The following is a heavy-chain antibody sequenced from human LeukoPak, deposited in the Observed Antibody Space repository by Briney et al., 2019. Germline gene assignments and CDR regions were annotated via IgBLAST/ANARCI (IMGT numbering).Heavy chain of an antibody. Sequence: PGGSLRLSCAASGFTFSSYGMHWVRQAPGKGLEWVASIKQDGSDKSYVDSVKGRFTISRDNAKNSLYLQMSSLRVEDTAVYYCARDGTAAGLYFDLWGQGTLVTVSS. V-gene: IGHV3-7*01. CDR2: IKQDGSDK. CDR1: GFTFSSYG. CDR3: ARDGTAAGLYFDL. J-gene: IGHJ4*01. D-gene: IGHD6-13*01.